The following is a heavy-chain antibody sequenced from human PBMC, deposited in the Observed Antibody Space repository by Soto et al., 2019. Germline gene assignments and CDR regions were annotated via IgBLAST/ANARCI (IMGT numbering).Heavy chain of an antibody. Sequence: PSETLSLTCAVSGGSISSGGYSWSWIRQPPGKGLEWIGYIYHSGSTYYNPSLKSRVTISVDTSKNQFSLKLSSVTAADTAVYYCARHGDYDILTGYYKGIDPWGQGTLVTVSS. CDR3: ARHGDYDILTGYYKGIDP. V-gene: IGHV4-30-2*01. CDR1: GGSISSGGYS. D-gene: IGHD3-9*01. CDR2: IYHSGST. J-gene: IGHJ5*02.